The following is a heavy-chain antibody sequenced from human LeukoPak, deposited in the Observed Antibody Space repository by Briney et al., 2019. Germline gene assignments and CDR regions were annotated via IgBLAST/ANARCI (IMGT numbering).Heavy chain of an antibody. J-gene: IGHJ5*02. CDR1: GGSTSSSSYY. Sequence: SETLSLTCTVSGGSTSSSSYYWGWIRQPPGKGLEWIGSIYYSGSTYYNPSLKSRVTISVDTSKNQFSLRLSSVTAADTAVYYCARHLRITMVRGVTRAPNWFDPWGQGTLVTVSS. D-gene: IGHD3-10*01. V-gene: IGHV4-39*01. CDR2: IYYSGST. CDR3: ARHLRITMVRGVTRAPNWFDP.